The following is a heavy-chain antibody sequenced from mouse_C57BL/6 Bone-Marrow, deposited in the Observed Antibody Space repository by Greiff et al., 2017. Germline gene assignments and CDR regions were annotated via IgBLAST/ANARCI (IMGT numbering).Heavy chain of an antibody. CDR2: ISYDGSN. J-gene: IGHJ2*01. V-gene: IGHV3-6*01. CDR1: GYSITSGYY. Sequence: DVKLQESGPGLVKPSQSLSLTCSVTGYSITSGYYWNWIRQFPGNKLEWMGYISYDGSNNYNPSLKNRISITRDPSKNQFFLKLNSVTTEDTATYYCARDRRVPDYWGQGTTLTVSS. CDR3: ARDRRVPDY.